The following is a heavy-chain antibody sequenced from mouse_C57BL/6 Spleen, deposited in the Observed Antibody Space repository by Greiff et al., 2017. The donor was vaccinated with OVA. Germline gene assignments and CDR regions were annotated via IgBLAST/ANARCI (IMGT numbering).Heavy chain of an antibody. CDR1: GYSFTGYY. CDR3: ASSWDAFAY. Sequence: VQLKQPGPELVKPGASVKISCKASGYSFTGYYMHWVKQSHGHILDWIGYIYPYNGVSSYNQKFKGKATLTVDKSSSTAYMKLRSLTSEDSAVYYGASSWDAFAYWGQGTLVTVSA. CDR2: IYPYNGVS. J-gene: IGHJ3*01. D-gene: IGHD4-1*01. V-gene: IGHV1-31*01.